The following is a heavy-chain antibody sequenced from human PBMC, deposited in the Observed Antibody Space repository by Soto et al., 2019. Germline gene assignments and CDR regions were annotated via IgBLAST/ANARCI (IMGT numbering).Heavy chain of an antibody. D-gene: IGHD4-17*01. CDR2: ISYAGTNK. CDR3: AKDLQSYGDYDYYCYGMDV. J-gene: IGHJ6*02. V-gene: IGHV3-30*18. CDR1: GFTFSTYG. Sequence: QVQLVESGGGEVQPGRSLTISCAASGFTFSTYGMHWVRQTPGKGLEWVAVISYAGTNKFYSDSVKGRFTISRDNFKNTRTLQMNSLRADDTAVYSCAKDLQSYGDYDYYCYGMDVWGLGTRVTVSS.